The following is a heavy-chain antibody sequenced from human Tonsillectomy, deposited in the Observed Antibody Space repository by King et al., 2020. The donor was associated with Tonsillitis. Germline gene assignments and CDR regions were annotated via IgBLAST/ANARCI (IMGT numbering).Heavy chain of an antibody. J-gene: IGHJ5*02. Sequence: QLQESGPGLVKPSETLSLTCTVSGGSVNSDTYYWSWIRQPPGKGLEWIGYILYNVNTNYNPALKSRVTISVDTSKNQFSLKLSSVTAADTAVYFCASLIVPWWFDPWGQGTLVTVSS. V-gene: IGHV4-61*01. CDR3: ASLIVPWWFDP. D-gene: IGHD2-2*01. CDR2: ILYNVNT. CDR1: GGSVNSDTYY.